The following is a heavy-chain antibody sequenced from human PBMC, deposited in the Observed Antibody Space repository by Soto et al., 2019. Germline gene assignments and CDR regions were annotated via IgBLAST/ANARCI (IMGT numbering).Heavy chain of an antibody. D-gene: IGHD6-19*01. J-gene: IGHJ6*02. Sequence: GGSLRLSCAASGFTFSSYGMHWVRQAPGKGLEWVAVISYDGSNKYYADSVKGRFTISRDNSKNTLYLQMNSLRAEDTAVYYCAKEVAVAGIYYYGMDVWGQGTTVTVSS. CDR3: AKEVAVAGIYYYGMDV. V-gene: IGHV3-30*18. CDR1: GFTFSSYG. CDR2: ISYDGSNK.